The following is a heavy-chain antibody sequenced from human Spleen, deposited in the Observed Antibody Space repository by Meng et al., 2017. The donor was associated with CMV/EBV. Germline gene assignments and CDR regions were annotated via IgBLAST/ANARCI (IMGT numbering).Heavy chain of an antibody. D-gene: IGHD3-22*01. Sequence: SFSGYYWSWIRQPPGKGLEWIGEINHSGSTNYNPSLESRVTISVDTSKNQFSLKLSSVTAADTAVYYCARGTYYYDSSGYYYFFDYWGQGTLVTVSS. CDR3: ARGTYYYDSSGYYYFFDY. CDR1: SFSGYY. V-gene: IGHV4-34*01. CDR2: INHSGST. J-gene: IGHJ4*02.